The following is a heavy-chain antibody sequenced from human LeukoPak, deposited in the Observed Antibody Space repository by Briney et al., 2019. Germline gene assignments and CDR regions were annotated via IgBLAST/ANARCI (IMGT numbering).Heavy chain of an antibody. D-gene: IGHD3-10*01. J-gene: IGHJ4*02. CDR2: ISSSSSYI. Sequence: PGGSLRLSCAASGFTFSSYSMNWVRQAPGKGLEWVSSISSSSSYIYYADSVKGRFTISRDNAKNSLYLQMNSLRAEDTAVYYCARVNRRDYYFDYWGQGTLVTVSS. CDR1: GFTFSSYS. V-gene: IGHV3-21*01. CDR3: ARVNRRDYYFDY.